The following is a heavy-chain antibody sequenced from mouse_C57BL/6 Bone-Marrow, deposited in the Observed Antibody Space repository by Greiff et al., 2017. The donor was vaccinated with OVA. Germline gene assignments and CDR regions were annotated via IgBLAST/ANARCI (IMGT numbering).Heavy chain of an antibody. J-gene: IGHJ3*01. Sequence: EVKVVESGGGLVKPGGSLKLSCAASGFTFSSYAMSWVRQTPEKRLEWVATISDGGSYTYYPDNVKGRFTISRDNAKNNLYLQMSHLNSEDTAMYYCARDLYYYGSSPWFAYWGQGTLVTVSA. CDR3: ARDLYYYGSSPWFAY. D-gene: IGHD1-1*01. CDR1: GFTFSSYA. V-gene: IGHV5-4*01. CDR2: ISDGGSYT.